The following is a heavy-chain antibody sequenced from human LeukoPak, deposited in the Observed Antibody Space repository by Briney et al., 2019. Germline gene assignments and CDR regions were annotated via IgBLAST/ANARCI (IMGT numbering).Heavy chain of an antibody. CDR2: INTNTGNP. CDR3: AGAEVSCTGATCFSY. J-gene: IGHJ4*02. V-gene: IGHV7-4-1*02. Sequence: ASVKVSCKASGYPFTNYAMNWVRQAPGQGLEYIGWINTNTGNPTYAQGFTGRFVFSLDTSASTAYLQISSLKSEDTAVYYCAGAEVSCTGATCFSYWGQGTLVTVSS. D-gene: IGHD2-15*01. CDR1: GYPFTNYA.